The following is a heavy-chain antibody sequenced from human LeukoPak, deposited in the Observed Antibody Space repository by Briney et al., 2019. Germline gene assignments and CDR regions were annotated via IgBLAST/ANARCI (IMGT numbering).Heavy chain of an antibody. CDR2: IYYGGST. D-gene: IGHD4-17*01. CDR3: ARDRGYGDSIYWYFDL. V-gene: IGHV4-59*01. J-gene: IGHJ2*01. Sequence: TSETLSLTCTVSGGSISSYYWSWIRQPPGKGLEWIGYIYYGGSTSYNPSLKSRVTISVDTSKNQFSLKLHSVTAADTAVYYCARDRGYGDSIYWYFDLWGRGTLVTVSS. CDR1: GGSISSYY.